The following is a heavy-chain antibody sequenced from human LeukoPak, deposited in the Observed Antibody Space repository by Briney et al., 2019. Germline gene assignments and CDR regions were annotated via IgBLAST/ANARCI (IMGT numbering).Heavy chain of an antibody. Sequence: SETLSLTCTVSGGSISSYYWSWIRQPPGKGPEWIGYIYYSGSTNYNPSLKSRVTISVDTSKDQFSLKLSSVTAADTAVYYCARLGDSSGYYAFDYWGQGTLVPVPS. V-gene: IGHV4-59*12. CDR3: ARLGDSSGYYAFDY. CDR2: IYYSGST. J-gene: IGHJ4*02. D-gene: IGHD3-22*01. CDR1: GGSISSYY.